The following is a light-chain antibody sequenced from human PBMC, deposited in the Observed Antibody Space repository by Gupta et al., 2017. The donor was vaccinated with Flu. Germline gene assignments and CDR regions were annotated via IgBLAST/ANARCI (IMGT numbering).Light chain of an antibody. J-gene: IGLJ2*01. Sequence: SYELTHPPSVPVYPGRTATNTCAGTTLSTQSTHWYQQMPGQAPILVIFRNTERPSGIPERFSGSNSGTTVTLTISGVQAEDEAAYYCQSADNSGTCVVFGGGTKLTV. V-gene: IGLV3-25*03. CDR2: RNT. CDR3: QSADNSGTCVV. CDR1: TLSTQS.